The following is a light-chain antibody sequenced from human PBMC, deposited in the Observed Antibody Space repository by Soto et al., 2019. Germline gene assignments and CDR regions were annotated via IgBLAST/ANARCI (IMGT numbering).Light chain of an antibody. CDR1: QSVTNN. CDR3: QHYGSSPPIT. J-gene: IGKJ5*01. V-gene: IGKV3-15*01. Sequence: EIVMTQSPDTLSVSPGERATLSCRASQSVTNNLAWYQQKPGQAPRLLIYGASTRTIAIPARFSGSGSGTDFTLTISSLQSEDFAVYYCQHYGSSPPITFGQGTRLEIK. CDR2: GAS.